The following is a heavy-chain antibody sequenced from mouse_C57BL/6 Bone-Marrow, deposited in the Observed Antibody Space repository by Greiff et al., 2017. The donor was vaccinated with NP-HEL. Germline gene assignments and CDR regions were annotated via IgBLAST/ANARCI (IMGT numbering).Heavy chain of an antibody. CDR3: ARSSSYYYGSSYYAMDY. CDR2: IYPRSGNT. Sequence: QVQLQQSGAELARPGASVKLSCKASGYTFTSYGISWVKQRTGQGLEWIGEIYPRSGNTYYNEKFKGKATLTADKSSSTAYMDLRSLTSEDSAVYFCARSSSYYYGSSYYAMDYWGQGTSVTVSS. CDR1: GYTFTSYG. D-gene: IGHD1-1*01. V-gene: IGHV1-81*01. J-gene: IGHJ4*01.